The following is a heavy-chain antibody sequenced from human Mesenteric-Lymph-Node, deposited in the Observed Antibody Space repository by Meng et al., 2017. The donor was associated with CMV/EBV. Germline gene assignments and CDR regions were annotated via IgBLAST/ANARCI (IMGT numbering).Heavy chain of an antibody. CDR1: GFSFNFHA. V-gene: IGHV3-30-3*01. Sequence: GESLKISCAASGFSFNFHAMHWVRQAPGKGLEWVAIIPYDGSNKYFADSVKGRFTISRDNSNNTLFLQMNSLRPEDTALYYCSETFYDFWRGYWQDGTIEYWGQGALVTVSS. D-gene: IGHD3-3*01. J-gene: IGHJ4*02. CDR2: IPYDGSNK. CDR3: SETFYDFWRGYWQDGTIEY.